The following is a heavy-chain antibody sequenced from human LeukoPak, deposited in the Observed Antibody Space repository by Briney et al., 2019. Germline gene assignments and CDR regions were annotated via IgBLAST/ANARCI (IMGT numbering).Heavy chain of an antibody. CDR1: GFTFRNFG. D-gene: IGHD3-10*01. V-gene: IGHV3-33*01. Sequence: PGGSLRLSCVASGFTFRNFGMHWVRQAPGKWPEWVATIWYAGSNKYYADSVKGRFTISRDNSKNSLFLQMNSMRAEDTAVYYCARGTFGVDYWGQGTLVTVSS. CDR3: ARGTFGVDY. CDR2: IWYAGSNK. J-gene: IGHJ4*02.